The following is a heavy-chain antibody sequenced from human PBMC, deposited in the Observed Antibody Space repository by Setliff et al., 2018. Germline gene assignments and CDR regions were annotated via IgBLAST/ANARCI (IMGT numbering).Heavy chain of an antibody. J-gene: IGHJ4*02. D-gene: IGHD6-19*01. CDR3: ASQEPLYSSGWYYFDY. CDR2: IYYSGST. CDR1: GGSISSYY. V-gene: IGHV4-59*12. Sequence: SETLSLTCTVSGGSISSYYWSWIRQPPGKGLEWIGYIYYSGSTNYNPSLKSRVTISVDTSKNQFSLKLSSVTAADTAVYYCASQEPLYSSGWYYFDYWGQGTLVTVSS.